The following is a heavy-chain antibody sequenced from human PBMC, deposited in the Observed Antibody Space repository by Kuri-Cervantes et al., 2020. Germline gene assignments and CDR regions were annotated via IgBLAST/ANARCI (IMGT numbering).Heavy chain of an antibody. J-gene: IGHJ3*02. D-gene: IGHD3-10*01. CDR1: GFTFSSYW. CDR3: ARDSDLDAFDI. Sequence: GESLKISCAASGFTFSSYWMHWVRQAPGKGLVWVSRINSDGSSTSYADSVKGRFTISRDNAKNTLYLQMNSRRAEDTAVYYCARDSDLDAFDIWGQGTMVTVSS. CDR2: INSDGSST. V-gene: IGHV3-74*01.